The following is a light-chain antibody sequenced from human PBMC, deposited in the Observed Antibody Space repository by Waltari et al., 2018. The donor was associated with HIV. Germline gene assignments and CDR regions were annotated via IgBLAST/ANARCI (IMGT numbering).Light chain of an antibody. CDR3: CSYAGSYTYV. J-gene: IGLJ1*01. CDR1: SSDVGGYNY. V-gene: IGLV2-11*01. Sequence: SALTQPRSVSGSPGQSVTIPSTGTSSDVGGYNYVSWYQQHPGKAPKLVIYDVSKRPSGVPDRFSGSKSANTASLTISGLQAEDEADYYCCSYAGSYTYVFGTGTKVTVL. CDR2: DVS.